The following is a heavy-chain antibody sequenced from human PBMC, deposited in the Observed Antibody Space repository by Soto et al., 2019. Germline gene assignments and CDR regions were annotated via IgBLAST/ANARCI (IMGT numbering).Heavy chain of an antibody. D-gene: IGHD3-10*01. V-gene: IGHV1-69*13. Sequence: QVQLVQSGAEVKKPGASVKVSCKASGYTFTSYAISWVRQAPGQGLEWMGGIIPIFGTANYAQKFQGRVTITADESTSTAYMELSSLRSEDTAVYYCARVPMVRGVMIYYGMDVWGQGTTVTVSS. J-gene: IGHJ6*02. CDR1: GYTFTSYA. CDR2: IIPIFGTA. CDR3: ARVPMVRGVMIYYGMDV.